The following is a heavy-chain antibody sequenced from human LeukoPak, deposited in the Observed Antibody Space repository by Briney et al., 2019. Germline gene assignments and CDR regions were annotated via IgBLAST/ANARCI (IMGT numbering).Heavy chain of an antibody. CDR2: IYTSGST. Sequence: SSETLSLTCTVSGGAISSYYWSWIRQPAGKGLEWIGRIYTSGSTNYNPSLKSRVTMSVDTSKNQFSLKLSSVTAEDTAVYYCARDRSSSSIGYYYYMDVWGKGTTVTVSS. V-gene: IGHV4-4*07. D-gene: IGHD6-6*01. J-gene: IGHJ6*03. CDR1: GGAISSYY. CDR3: ARDRSSSSIGYYYYMDV.